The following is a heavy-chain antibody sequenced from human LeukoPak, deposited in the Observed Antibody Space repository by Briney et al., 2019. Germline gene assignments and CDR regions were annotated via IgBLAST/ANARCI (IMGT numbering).Heavy chain of an antibody. CDR2: IYYSGNT. J-gene: IGHJ4*02. CDR3: ARDSTVVTRSGFDY. D-gene: IGHD4-23*01. CDR1: GVSISSSNSY. V-gene: IGHV4-39*02. Sequence: SETLSLTCTVSGVSISSSNSYWGWIRQPPGKGLEWIGSIYYSGNTYYNASLKSQVSISIDTSKNQFCLRLYSVTAADTAVYYCARDSTVVTRSGFDYWGQGTLVTVSS.